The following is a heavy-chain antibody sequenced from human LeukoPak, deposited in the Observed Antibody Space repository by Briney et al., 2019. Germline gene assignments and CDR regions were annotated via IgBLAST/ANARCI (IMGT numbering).Heavy chain of an antibody. CDR1: GXTVSSNY. V-gene: IGHV3-66*01. Sequence: PGGSLRLSCAASGXTVSSNYMSWVRQAPGKGQEWASVIYGGGRTYYADSVKGRFTISRDNSKNTLYLQMNSLRAEDTAVYSCARDGGYYDSSGSYYSYYYFDHWGLGTLVTVSS. D-gene: IGHD3-22*01. CDR2: IYGGGRT. J-gene: IGHJ4*02. CDR3: ARDGGYYDSSGSYYSYYYFDH.